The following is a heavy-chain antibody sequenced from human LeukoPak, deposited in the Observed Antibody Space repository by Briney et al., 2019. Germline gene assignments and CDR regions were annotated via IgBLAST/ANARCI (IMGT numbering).Heavy chain of an antibody. Sequence: GGSLRLSCAASGFTFSSYGMHWVRQAPGKGLEWVAVMWYDGSNKYYADSVKGRFTISRDNSKNTLYLQMNSLRAEDTAVYYCARETLYDSSGYYSEGYFDYWGQGTLVTVSS. V-gene: IGHV3-33*01. CDR3: ARETLYDSSGYYSEGYFDY. CDR1: GFTFSSYG. D-gene: IGHD3-22*01. CDR2: MWYDGSNK. J-gene: IGHJ4*02.